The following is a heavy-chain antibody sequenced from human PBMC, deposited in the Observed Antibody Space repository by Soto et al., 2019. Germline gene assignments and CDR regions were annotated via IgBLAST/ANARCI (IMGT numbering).Heavy chain of an antibody. J-gene: IGHJ6*02. CDR1: GGAFRNYA. D-gene: IGHD3-22*01. V-gene: IGHV1-69*01. CDR3: AASRGFYEAMDA. Sequence: QVQLVQSGAEVKKPGSSVKVSCTASGGAFRNYAVSWVRQAPGQGLEWMGAVMPPLGAGVYAQKFQGRLTSFADESTNTAYLNVSSLTFEDAAIYYGAASRGFYEAMDAWGQGTTLTVSS. CDR2: VMPPLGAG.